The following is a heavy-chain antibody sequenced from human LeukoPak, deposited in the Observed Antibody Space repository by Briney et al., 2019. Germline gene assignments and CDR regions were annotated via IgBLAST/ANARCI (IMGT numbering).Heavy chain of an antibody. Sequence: SETLSLTCTVSGGSISSYYWSWIRQPPGKGLEYIGYIYYSGSTNYNPSLKSRVTMSLDKSKNQLSLKLRSVTAADTAVYYCARGSSWYYFDYWGQGTLVTVSS. CDR2: IYYSGST. D-gene: IGHD6-13*01. J-gene: IGHJ4*02. CDR3: ARGSSWYYFDY. CDR1: GGSISSYY. V-gene: IGHV4-59*01.